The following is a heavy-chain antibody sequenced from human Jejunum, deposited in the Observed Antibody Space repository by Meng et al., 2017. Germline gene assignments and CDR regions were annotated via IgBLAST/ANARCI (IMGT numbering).Heavy chain of an antibody. V-gene: IGHV5-51*01. CDR1: GYSFSRYW. J-gene: IGHJ6*02. Sequence: GESLKISCKGSGYSFSRYWIGWVRPIPGKGLECMGIIFPGDSATLYSPSSQGQVIISVDKSISTAYRQWSSLKTSDTAKYYCTRLGLSGCSTRGCYETFYYYGMDVWGQGTPVTVSS. CDR3: TRLGLSGCSTRGCYETFYYYGMDV. CDR2: IFPGDSAT. D-gene: IGHD2-15*01.